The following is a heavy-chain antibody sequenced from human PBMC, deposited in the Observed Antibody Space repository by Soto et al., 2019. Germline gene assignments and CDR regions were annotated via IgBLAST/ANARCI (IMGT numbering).Heavy chain of an antibody. J-gene: IGHJ4*02. CDR2: IYYSGST. CDR3: ARDQGGYYPFDY. V-gene: IGHV4-31*03. Sequence: SETLSLTCTVSGGSISSGGYYWSWIRQHPGKGLEWIGYIYYSGSTYYNPSLKSRVTISVDTSKNQFSLKLSSVTAADTAVYYCARDQGGYYPFDYWGQGTLVTVSS. CDR1: GGSISSGGYY. D-gene: IGHD3-22*01.